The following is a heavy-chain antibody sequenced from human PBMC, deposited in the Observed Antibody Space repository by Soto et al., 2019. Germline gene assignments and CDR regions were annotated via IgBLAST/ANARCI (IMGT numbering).Heavy chain of an antibody. D-gene: IGHD2-15*01. J-gene: IGHJ4*02. CDR1: GFTLSSYT. CDR2: ISSGSSTI. Sequence: EVQLVESGGGLVQPGGSLRLSCAASGFTLSSYTMNWVRQAPGKGLEWVSFISSGSSTIFYADSVKGRFTISRDNAKNSLYLQMNSLRAEDTAVYYCARPKYCSGGSCYSDYWGQGTLVTVSS. CDR3: ARPKYCSGGSCYSDY. V-gene: IGHV3-48*01.